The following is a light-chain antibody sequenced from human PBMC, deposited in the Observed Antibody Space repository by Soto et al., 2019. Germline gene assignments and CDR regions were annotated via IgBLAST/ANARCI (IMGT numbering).Light chain of an antibody. CDR3: QQANSYPYT. CDR1: QDISTW. V-gene: IGKV1-12*01. Sequence: DIQMTQSPSSVSASVGDRVTITCRASQDISTWLAWYQQKPGNAPKLLIYAASYLQSGVPSRFSGSGSGTDFPLSISSLQPEDFATYYCQQANSYPYTFGQGTKLEIK. CDR2: AAS. J-gene: IGKJ2*01.